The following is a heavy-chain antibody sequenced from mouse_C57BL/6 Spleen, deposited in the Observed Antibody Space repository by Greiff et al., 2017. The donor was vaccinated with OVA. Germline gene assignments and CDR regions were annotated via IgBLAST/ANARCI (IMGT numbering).Heavy chain of an antibody. J-gene: IGHJ3*01. CDR2: FDPETGGT. CDR3: TREDYWAWFAY. Sequence: QVQLQQSGAELVRPGASVTLSCKASGYTFTDYEMHWVKQTPVHGLEWIGAFDPETGGTAYNQKFKGKAILTAYKSASTADLELRSLTSEESAVYYCTREDYWAWFAYWGQGTLVTVSS. D-gene: IGHD1-1*01. V-gene: IGHV1-15*01. CDR1: GYTFTDYE.